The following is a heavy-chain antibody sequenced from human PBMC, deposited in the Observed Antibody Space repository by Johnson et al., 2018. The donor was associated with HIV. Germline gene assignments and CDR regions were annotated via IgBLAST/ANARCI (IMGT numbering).Heavy chain of an antibody. CDR1: GFTFDDYA. J-gene: IGHJ3*02. CDR2: ISWNSGSI. CDR3: AKDMDRYYDFDAFDI. V-gene: IGHV3-9*01. Sequence: VQLVESGGGVVQPGRSLRLSCAASGFTFDDYAIHWVRQAPGKGLEWVSGISWNSGSIGYADSVKGRFTISRDNAKNSLYLQMNSLRAEDTALYYCAKDMDRYYDFDAFDIWGQGTMVTVSS. D-gene: IGHD3-3*01.